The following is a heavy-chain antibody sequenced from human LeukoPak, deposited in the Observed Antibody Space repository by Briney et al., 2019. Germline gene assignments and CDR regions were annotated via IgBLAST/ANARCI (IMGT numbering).Heavy chain of an antibody. CDR2: IWYDGDIK. CDR3: AKDIVVVPAAIDY. Sequence: GKSLRLSCAASGFTFSTYAMHWVRQAPGKGLEWVAVIWYDGDIKYYADSVKGRFTTSRDNSKNTLYLQMNSLRAEDTAVYYCAKDIVVVPAAIDYWGQGTLVTVSS. V-gene: IGHV3-33*06. D-gene: IGHD2-2*02. J-gene: IGHJ4*02. CDR1: GFTFSTYA.